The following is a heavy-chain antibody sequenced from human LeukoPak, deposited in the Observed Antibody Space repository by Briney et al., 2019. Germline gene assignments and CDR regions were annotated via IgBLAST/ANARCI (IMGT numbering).Heavy chain of an antibody. Sequence: HPSETLSLTCTVSGVSISSYYWSWIRQPAGKGLEWIGRIYTSGSTGYNPSLKSRVTMSVDTSKNQFSLKLSSVTAADTAVYYCARVDLRAAYFDYWGQGTLVTVSS. D-gene: IGHD2-15*01. V-gene: IGHV4-4*07. CDR2: IYTSGST. CDR1: GVSISSYY. CDR3: ARVDLRAAYFDY. J-gene: IGHJ4*02.